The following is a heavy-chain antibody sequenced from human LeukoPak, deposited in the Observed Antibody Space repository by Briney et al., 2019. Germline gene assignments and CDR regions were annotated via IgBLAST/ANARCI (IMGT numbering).Heavy chain of an antibody. Sequence: SETLSLTCTVSGGSISSYYWSWIRQPPGKGLEWIGYIYYSGSTNYNPSLKSRVTISVDTSKNQFSLKLSSVTAADTAVYYCAMQEYPTYFQHWGQGTLATVSS. D-gene: IGHD6-6*01. CDR1: GGSISSYY. V-gene: IGHV4-59*01. J-gene: IGHJ1*01. CDR2: IYYSGST. CDR3: AMQEYPTYFQH.